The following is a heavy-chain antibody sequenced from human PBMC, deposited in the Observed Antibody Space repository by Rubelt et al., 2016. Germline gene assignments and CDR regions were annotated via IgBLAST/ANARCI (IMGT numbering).Heavy chain of an antibody. J-gene: IGHJ4*02. V-gene: IGHV3-23*01. CDR2: IRDTGRNT. D-gene: IGHD2-2*02. Sequence: EVQLLESGGGLVQPGGSLRLSCAASGFTFSTYAMSWVRQAPGKGLAWVSSIRDTGRNTYVEDSVKGGFTISSNNSKNTLYLQMNSLRAEDTALYYCAKHMGHCTSTSCYTYDYWGQGTLVTVSS. CDR3: AKHMGHCTSTSCYTYDY. CDR1: GFTFSTYA.